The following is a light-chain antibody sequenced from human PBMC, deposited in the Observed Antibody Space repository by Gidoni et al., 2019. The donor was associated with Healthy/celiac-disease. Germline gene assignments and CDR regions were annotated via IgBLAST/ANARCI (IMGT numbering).Light chain of an antibody. CDR3: QQYNSAYT. V-gene: IGKV1-5*03. CDR1: SSISSL. J-gene: IGKJ2*01. Sequence: IQLTKSPSTLSASVGDSVTITCRGSSSISSLLAWYQQKPGKATKLLNYKASRLESGVPSRFRGSGSGTEFTLTISSLQPDDFVTYYCQQYNSAYTFGQGTKLEIK. CDR2: KAS.